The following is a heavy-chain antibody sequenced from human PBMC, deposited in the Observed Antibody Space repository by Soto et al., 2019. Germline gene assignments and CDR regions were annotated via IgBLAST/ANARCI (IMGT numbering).Heavy chain of an antibody. CDR3: ARNTYHIDY. CDR2: IYYSGST. CDR1: GGSISSSSYY. J-gene: IGHJ4*02. Sequence: SETLSLTCTVSGGSISSSSYYWGWIRQPPGKGLEWIGSIYYSGSTYYNPSLKSRVTISVDTSKNQFSLKLSSVTSADTAVYYCARNTYHIDYWGQGTLVTVSS. V-gene: IGHV4-39*01. D-gene: IGHD2-2*01.